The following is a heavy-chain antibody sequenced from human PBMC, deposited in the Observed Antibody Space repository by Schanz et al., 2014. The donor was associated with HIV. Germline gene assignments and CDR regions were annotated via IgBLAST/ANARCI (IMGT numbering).Heavy chain of an antibody. CDR1: GYSFTSYD. CDR2: VNPKSGNT. D-gene: IGHD2-2*01. J-gene: IGHJ3*02. CDR3: ARDRGSISWMGRAFDI. Sequence: QVQLVQSGAEVQKPGASVKVSCKASGYSFTSYDINWVRQATGQGLEWMGWVNPKSGNTGYAQKFQGRVTMTRNTSISTAYMELSSLKSEDTAMYYCARDRGSISWMGRAFDIWGQGTMVTVSS. V-gene: IGHV1-8*02.